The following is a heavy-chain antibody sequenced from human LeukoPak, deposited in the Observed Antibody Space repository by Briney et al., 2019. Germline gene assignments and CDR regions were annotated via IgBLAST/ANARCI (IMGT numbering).Heavy chain of an antibody. D-gene: IGHD3-22*01. Sequence: GGSLRLSCAASRFAFSSYGMHWVRQAPGKGLEWVAVIWYDGGNKYYADSVKGRFTISRDNSKNTLYLQMNSLRAEDTAVCYCARNYYDSSGYYYHDYWGQGTLVTVSS. CDR3: ARNYYDSSGYYYHDY. J-gene: IGHJ4*02. CDR1: RFAFSSYG. V-gene: IGHV3-33*01. CDR2: IWYDGGNK.